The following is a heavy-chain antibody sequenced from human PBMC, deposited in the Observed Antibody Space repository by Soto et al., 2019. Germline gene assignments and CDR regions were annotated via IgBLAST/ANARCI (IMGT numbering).Heavy chain of an antibody. V-gene: IGHV3-7*05. CDR1: GFTFSSYW. CDR2: IKQDGSEK. D-gene: IGHD3-22*01. CDR3: ARDRYYDSSGPNYYYYYGMDV. Sequence: EVQLVESGGGLVQPGGSLRLSCAASGFTFSSYWMSWVRQAPGKGLEWVANIKQDGSEKYYVDSVKGRFTISRDNAKNSLYLQMNSLRAEDTAVYYCARDRYYDSSGPNYYYYYGMDVWGQGTTVTVSS. J-gene: IGHJ6*02.